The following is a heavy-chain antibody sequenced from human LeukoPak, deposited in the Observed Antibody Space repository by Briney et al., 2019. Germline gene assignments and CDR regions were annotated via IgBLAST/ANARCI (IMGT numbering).Heavy chain of an antibody. D-gene: IGHD6-13*01. CDR2: ISSSSSYI. V-gene: IGHV3-21*01. CDR1: GFTFSSYT. CDR3: ARVKNHRGIAVAGSDY. Sequence: GGSLRLSCAASGFTFSSYTMNWVRQAPGKGLEWVSSISSSSSYIYYADSVKGRFTISRDNAKNPLYLQMNSLRAEDTAVYYCARVKNHRGIAVAGSDYWGQGTLVTVSS. J-gene: IGHJ4*02.